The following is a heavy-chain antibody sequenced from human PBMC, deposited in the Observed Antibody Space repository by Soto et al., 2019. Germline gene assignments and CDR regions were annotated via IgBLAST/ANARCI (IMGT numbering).Heavy chain of an antibody. CDR1: GFTFGDYA. D-gene: IGHD3-10*01. CDR3: TRAEYGSGSYYLPWKYYFDY. CDR2: IRSKAYGGTT. V-gene: IGHV3-49*03. J-gene: IGHJ4*02. Sequence: GGSLRLSCTASGFTFGDYAMSWFRQAPGKGLEWVGFIRSKAYGGTTEYAASVKGRFTISRDDSKSIAYLQMNSLKTEDTAVYYCTRAEYGSGSYYLPWKYYFDYWGQGTLVTVSS.